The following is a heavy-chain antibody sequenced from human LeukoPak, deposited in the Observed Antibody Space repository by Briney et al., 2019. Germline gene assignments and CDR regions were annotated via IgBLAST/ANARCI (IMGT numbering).Heavy chain of an antibody. CDR2: IRYDGSNK. D-gene: IGHD1-1*01. Sequence: GGSLRLSCAASGFTFSSYGMHWVRQAPGKGLEWVAFIRYDGSNKYYADSVRGRFTISRDNAKNSLYLQMNSLRVEDTAVYYCARDPRTVRIWGQGTLVTVSS. V-gene: IGHV3-30*02. CDR3: ARDPRTVRI. CDR1: GFTFSSYG. J-gene: IGHJ4*02.